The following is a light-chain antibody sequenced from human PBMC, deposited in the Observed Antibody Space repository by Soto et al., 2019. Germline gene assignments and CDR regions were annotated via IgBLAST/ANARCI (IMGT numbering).Light chain of an antibody. CDR2: AAS. Sequence: EIVMTQSPATLSVSPGERATLSCRASQCVSGNLAWYQQKPGQAPRLLIYAASTRATGIPARFSGSGSGTEFTLTISSLQSEDFAVYYCQQYNNWPPITFGPGTKVDIK. CDR3: QQYNNWPPIT. CDR1: QCVSGN. J-gene: IGKJ3*01. V-gene: IGKV3-15*01.